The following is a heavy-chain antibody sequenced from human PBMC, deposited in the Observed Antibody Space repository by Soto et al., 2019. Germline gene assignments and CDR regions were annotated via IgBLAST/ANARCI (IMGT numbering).Heavy chain of an antibody. CDR1: GGSITRGGYY. J-gene: IGHJ5*02. CDR3: ARDPAP. V-gene: IGHV4-31*03. Sequence: QVQLQESGPGLVKPSETLSLTCTVSGGSITRGGYYWSWIRQHPGKGLEWIGYIYNSGTTYYNPSLKSRVTTSVDTPKNQFSLKLTSVTAADTAVYYCARDPAPWGQGTLVTVSS. CDR2: IYNSGTT.